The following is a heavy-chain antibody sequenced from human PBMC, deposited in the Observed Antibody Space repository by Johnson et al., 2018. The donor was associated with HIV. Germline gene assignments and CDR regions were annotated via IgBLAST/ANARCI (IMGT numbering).Heavy chain of an antibody. D-gene: IGHD6-6*01. CDR3: ANSYSSSSGNNDYAFDI. Sequence: QVQLVESGGGVVQPGRSLRLSCAASGFTFSNSAMHWVRQAPGKGLAWVAVISYDGSNKYYADSVKGRFTISRDNSKNTLYLQMNSLRAEDTAVYYCANSYSSSSGNNDYAFDIWGQGTMVTVSS. CDR1: GFTFSNSA. J-gene: IGHJ3*02. V-gene: IGHV3-30*04. CDR2: ISYDGSNK.